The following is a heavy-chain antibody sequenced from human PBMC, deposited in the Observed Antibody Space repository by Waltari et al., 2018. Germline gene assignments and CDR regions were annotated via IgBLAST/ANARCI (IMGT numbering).Heavy chain of an antibody. CDR2: IKQDGSEK. Sequence: EVQLVESGGGLVQPGGSLRLSCAASGFTFSSYWMSWVRQAPGKGLEWVANIKQDGSEKYYVDSVKGRFTISRDNAKNSLYLQMNSLRAEDTAVYYCARCDCSITSCPQSAFDIWGQGTMVTVSS. V-gene: IGHV3-7*01. J-gene: IGHJ3*02. D-gene: IGHD2-2*01. CDR3: ARCDCSITSCPQSAFDI. CDR1: GFTFSSYW.